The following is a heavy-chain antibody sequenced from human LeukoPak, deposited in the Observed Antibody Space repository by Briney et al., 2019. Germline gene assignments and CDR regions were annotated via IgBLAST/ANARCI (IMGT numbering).Heavy chain of an antibody. Sequence: GESLKISCKGSGYSFTSYWIGWVRQMPGKGLEWMGIIYPGDSDTRYSPSFQGQVTISADKSISTAYLQWSSLKASDTAMYYCASFRDGYPVPDAFDIWGQGTMVTVSS. D-gene: IGHD5-24*01. J-gene: IGHJ3*02. CDR2: IYPGDSDT. CDR1: GYSFTSYW. V-gene: IGHV5-51*01. CDR3: ASFRDGYPVPDAFDI.